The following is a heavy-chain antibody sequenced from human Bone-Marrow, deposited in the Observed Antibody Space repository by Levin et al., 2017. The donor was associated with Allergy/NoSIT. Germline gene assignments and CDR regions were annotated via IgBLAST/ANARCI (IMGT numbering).Heavy chain of an antibody. V-gene: IGHV3-30-3*01. CDR2: ISYDGNHQ. J-gene: IGHJ6*02. Sequence: LSLTCAASGFTLSGHAMHWVRQAPGKGLECVAVISYDGNHQYYAVSVKGRFTVSKDKSKNTMYLQMNSLRVADTAVYYCARDAGTGYYYGVDVWGQGTTVVVSS. CDR1: GFTLSGHA. CDR3: ARDAGTGYYYGVDV. D-gene: IGHD1-26*01.